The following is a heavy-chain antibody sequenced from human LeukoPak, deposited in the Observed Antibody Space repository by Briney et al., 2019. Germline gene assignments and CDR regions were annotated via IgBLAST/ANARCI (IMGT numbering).Heavy chain of an antibody. D-gene: IGHD4-17*01. CDR2: INPSGGST. Sequence: AASVTVSCKASGYTFTSYYIHWVRQAPGQGLEWMGIINPSGGSTSYTQKFQGRITMTRDTSTSTVYMELSSLRYEDTAVYYCARGAQFGDKGSFDYWGQGTLVTVSS. V-gene: IGHV1-46*01. CDR3: ARGAQFGDKGSFDY. CDR1: GYTFTSYY. J-gene: IGHJ4*02.